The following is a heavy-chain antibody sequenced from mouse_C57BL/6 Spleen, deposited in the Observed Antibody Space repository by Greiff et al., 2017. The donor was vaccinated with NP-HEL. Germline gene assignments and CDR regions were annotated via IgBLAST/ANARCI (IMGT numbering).Heavy chain of an antibody. V-gene: IGHV1-18*01. CDR1: GYTFTDYN. Sequence: EVQLQQSGPELVKPGASVKIPCKASGYTFTDYNMDWVKQSHGKSLEWIGDINPNNGGTIYNQKFKGKATLTVDKSSSTAYMQLRSLTSEDTAVYYCARSGSNYAYWYFDVWGTGTTVTVSS. CDR2: INPNNGGT. CDR3: ARSGSNYAYWYFDV. D-gene: IGHD2-5*01. J-gene: IGHJ1*03.